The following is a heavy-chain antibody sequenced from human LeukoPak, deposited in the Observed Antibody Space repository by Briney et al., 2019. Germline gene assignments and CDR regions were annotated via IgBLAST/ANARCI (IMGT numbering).Heavy chain of an antibody. CDR2: IRGNGVTT. J-gene: IGHJ4*02. D-gene: IGHD4-17*01. CDR1: GFTFSSYG. Sequence: PGGSLRLSCAASGFTFSSYGMNWVRQAPGKGLEWVSGIRGNGVTTYYADSVKGRFTISRDNSKNTLYLQMNSLRAEDTAVYYCAKEIWPTVTTPGWTYFDYWGQGALVTVSS. CDR3: AKEIWPTVTTPGWTYFDY. V-gene: IGHV3-23*01.